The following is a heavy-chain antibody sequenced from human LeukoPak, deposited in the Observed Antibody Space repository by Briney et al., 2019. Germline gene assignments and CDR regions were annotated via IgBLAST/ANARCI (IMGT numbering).Heavy chain of an antibody. D-gene: IGHD3-16*01. J-gene: IGHJ4*02. CDR3: AKDATFGGVMAMYYFDY. CDR1: GFTFSRYG. CDR2: ISGSGGST. V-gene: IGHV3-23*01. Sequence: PGGSLRLSCAASGFTFSRYGMSWVRQAPGKGLEWVSGISGSGGSTNYADSVKGRFTISRDNSKNTLYLQMNSLRAEDTAVYYCAKDATFGGVMAMYYFDYWGQGTLVTVSS.